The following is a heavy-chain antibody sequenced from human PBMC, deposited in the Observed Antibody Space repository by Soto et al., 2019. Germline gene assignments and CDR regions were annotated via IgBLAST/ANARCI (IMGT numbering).Heavy chain of an antibody. D-gene: IGHD2-15*01. Sequence: GESLKISCKGSGYSFTSYWIGWVRQMPGKGLEWMGIIYPGDSDTRYSPSFQGQVTISADKSISTAYLQWSSLKASDTAMYYCARLDCSGGSCYFGSNRYYYYYMDVWGKGTTVTVSS. J-gene: IGHJ6*03. CDR2: IYPGDSDT. V-gene: IGHV5-51*01. CDR3: ARLDCSGGSCYFGSNRYYYYYMDV. CDR1: GYSFTSYW.